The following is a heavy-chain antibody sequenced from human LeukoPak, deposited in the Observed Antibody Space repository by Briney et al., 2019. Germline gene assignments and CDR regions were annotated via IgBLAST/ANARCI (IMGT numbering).Heavy chain of an antibody. D-gene: IGHD6-6*01. CDR2: IYYTGST. Sequence: LRLSCAASGFTVSSYGMHWVRQAPRKGLEWIGYIYYTGSTNYNPSLKSRVTMFVDMSKNQFSLRLSSVTAADTAVYYCARHRAYSSSSPFDYWGQGTLVTVSS. CDR3: ARHRAYSSSSPFDY. V-gene: IGHV4-59*08. CDR1: GFTVSSYG. J-gene: IGHJ4*02.